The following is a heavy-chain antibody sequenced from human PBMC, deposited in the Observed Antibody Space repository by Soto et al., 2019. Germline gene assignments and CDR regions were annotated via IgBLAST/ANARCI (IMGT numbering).Heavy chain of an antibody. CDR1: GYKFTSYW. CDR2: IYPVDSDT. V-gene: IGHV5-51*01. D-gene: IGHD6-13*01. CDR3: ATRALHDSRWSP. J-gene: IGHJ5*02. Sequence: GESLKISCKGSGYKFTSYWIVWVRQMPGKGLEWVGIIYPVDSDTRYSPSFQGQVTISADKSISTAYLQWSSLKASDTAMYYCATRALHDSRWSPRGQGTLVTIAS.